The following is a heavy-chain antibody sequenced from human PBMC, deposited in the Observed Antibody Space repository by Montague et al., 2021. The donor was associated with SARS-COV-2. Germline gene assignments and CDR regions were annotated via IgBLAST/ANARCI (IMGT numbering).Heavy chain of an antibody. CDR1: GDSVSSNIAT. J-gene: IGHJ4*02. V-gene: IGHV6-1*01. Sequence: CAISGDSVSSNIATWDWIRQSPSRGLGWLGRTYYRSKWYNDYAESVKSRITIDPDTSKHQFSLHLNSVTPEDTAVCYCARIPVGSKYYFDFWGQGTLVTVSS. CDR2: TYYRSKWYN. CDR3: ARIPVGSKYYFDF. D-gene: IGHD2-2*01.